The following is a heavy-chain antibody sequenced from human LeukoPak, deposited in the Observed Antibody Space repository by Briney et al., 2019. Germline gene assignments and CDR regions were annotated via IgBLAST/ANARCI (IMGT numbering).Heavy chain of an antibody. CDR2: IKSDGSST. Sequence: PGGSLRLSCAASGFTFSSYCMHWVRQAPGKGLVWVSRIKSDGSSTSYADSVRGRFTISRDNAKNTVYLQMNSLRAADTAVYYCATSRTFDYWGQGTPVTVSS. J-gene: IGHJ4*02. V-gene: IGHV3-74*01. CDR1: GFTFSSYC. CDR3: ATSRTFDY.